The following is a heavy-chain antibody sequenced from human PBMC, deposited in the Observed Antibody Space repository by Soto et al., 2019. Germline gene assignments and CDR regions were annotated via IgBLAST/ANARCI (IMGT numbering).Heavy chain of an antibody. CDR2: IWYDGSNK. CDR3: ARDLLTDCTNGVCYTGYFDY. J-gene: IGHJ4*02. V-gene: IGHV3-33*01. Sequence: GGSLRLSCAASGFTFSSYGMHWVRQAPGKGLEWVAVIWYDGSNKYYADSVKGRFTISRDNSKNTLYLQMNSLRAEDTAVYYCARDLLTDCTNGVCYTGYFDYWGQGTLVTVSS. CDR1: GFTFSSYG. D-gene: IGHD2-8*01.